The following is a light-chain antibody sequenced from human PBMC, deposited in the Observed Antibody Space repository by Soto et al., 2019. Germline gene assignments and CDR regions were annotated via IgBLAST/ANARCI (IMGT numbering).Light chain of an antibody. CDR1: SSDVGTYNL. Sequence: QSALTQPASVSGSPGQSITISCTGTSSDVGTYNLVSWYQQHPGKAPQVMIYEGSKRPSGVSSRFSGSKSGNTASLTISGLQAEDEADYYCCSYAGSGTFVFGSGTKVTVL. J-gene: IGLJ1*01. V-gene: IGLV2-23*01. CDR2: EGS. CDR3: CSYAGSGTFV.